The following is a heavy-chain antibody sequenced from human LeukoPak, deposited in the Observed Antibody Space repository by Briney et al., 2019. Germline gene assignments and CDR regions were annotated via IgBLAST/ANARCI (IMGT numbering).Heavy chain of an antibody. V-gene: IGHV4-34*01. CDR2: INHSGST. CDR1: GGSFSGCY. CDR3: ARAQRGYSYGYYYYYGMDV. Sequence: SETLSLTCAVYGGSFSGCYWSWIRQPPGKGLEWIGEINHSGSTNYNPSLKSRVTISVDTSKNQFSLKLSSVTAADTAVYYCARAQRGYSYGYYYYYGMDVWGQGTTVTVSS. D-gene: IGHD5-18*01. J-gene: IGHJ6*02.